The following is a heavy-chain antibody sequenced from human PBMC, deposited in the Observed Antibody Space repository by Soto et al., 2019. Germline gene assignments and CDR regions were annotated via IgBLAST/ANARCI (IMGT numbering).Heavy chain of an antibody. V-gene: IGHV3-15*07. D-gene: IGHD2-2*01. CDR3: TAPRGYQLLPPW. CDR2: IKSKTDGGTT. CDR1: GFTFSNAW. Sequence: EVQLVESGGGLVKPGGSLRLSCAASGFTFSNAWMNWVRQAPGKGLEWVGRIKSKTDGGTTDYAAPVKGRFTISRDDSKNTLYLQMNSLKTEDTAVYYCTAPRGYQLLPPWWGQGTLVTVSS. J-gene: IGHJ4*02.